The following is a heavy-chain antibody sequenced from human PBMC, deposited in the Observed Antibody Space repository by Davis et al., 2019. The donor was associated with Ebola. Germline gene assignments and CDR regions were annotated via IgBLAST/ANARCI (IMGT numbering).Heavy chain of an antibody. CDR2: GHYTGST. Sequence: MPSETLSLTCTVSGASISSYYWSWIRQPPGKELEWIGYGHYTGSTSYNPSLESRVTISVDTSKNQFSLKVSSVTAADTAVYYCARDGHRSDSSNFFNYWGQGALVTVSS. V-gene: IGHV4-59*01. CDR3: ARDGHRSDSSNFFNY. CDR1: GASISSYY. D-gene: IGHD6-6*01. J-gene: IGHJ4*02.